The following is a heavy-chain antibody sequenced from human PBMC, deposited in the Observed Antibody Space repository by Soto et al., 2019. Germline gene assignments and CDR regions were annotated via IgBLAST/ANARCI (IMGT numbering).Heavy chain of an antibody. V-gene: IGHV1-69*01. CDR3: ARAGDCSGGSCYSFILDY. D-gene: IGHD2-15*01. CDR2: LIPSFGTA. Sequence: QVQLVQSGAEVKKPGSSVKVSCQASGGGFNSYAFSWVRQAPGQGLEWMGALIPSFGTANYAKKFQGRVTRNADESTTTVYMDLSSLTPDDTAMYFCARAGDCSGGSCYSFILDYWGQGTQVTVSS. CDR1: GGGFNSYA. J-gene: IGHJ4*02.